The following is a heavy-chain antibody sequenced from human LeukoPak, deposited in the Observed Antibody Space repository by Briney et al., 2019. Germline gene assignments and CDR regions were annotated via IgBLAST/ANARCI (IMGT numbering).Heavy chain of an antibody. CDR2: IYYSGST. D-gene: IGHD2-21*01. CDR3: ARAPIVVVIEAAFDI. CDR1: GGSISSYY. Sequence: SETLSLTCTVSGGSISSYYWSWLRQPPGKGLEWFGYIYYSGSTYYNPSLKSRVTISVDTSKNQFSLKLRSAPAADTAVYYCARAPIVVVIEAAFDIWGQGTMVTVSS. V-gene: IGHV4-59*08. J-gene: IGHJ3*02.